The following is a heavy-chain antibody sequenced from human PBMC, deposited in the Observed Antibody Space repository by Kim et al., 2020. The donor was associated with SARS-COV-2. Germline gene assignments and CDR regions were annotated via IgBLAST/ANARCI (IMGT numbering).Heavy chain of an antibody. CDR3: ARSLGYCSTTSCYKEYNWFDP. CDR2: IYYRGTT. J-gene: IGHJ5*02. Sequence: SETLSLTCTVSGGSIIGYYWSWIRQPPGKGLEWIGYIYYRGTTNYDPSLKSQVTISVDTSKNQFSLKLSSVTAADTAVYFCARSLGYCSTTSCYKEYNWFDPWGQGTLVTVSS. D-gene: IGHD2-2*02. CDR1: GGSIIGYY. V-gene: IGHV4-59*12.